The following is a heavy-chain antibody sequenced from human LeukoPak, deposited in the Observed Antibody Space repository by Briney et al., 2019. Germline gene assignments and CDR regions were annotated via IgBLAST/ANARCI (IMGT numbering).Heavy chain of an antibody. CDR2: ISAYNGNT. V-gene: IGHV1-18*01. J-gene: IGHJ4*02. D-gene: IGHD3-3*01. CDR3: ARDERLLSFLK. CDR1: GGTFSSYA. Sequence: ASVKVSCKASGGTFSSYAISWVRQAPGQGLEWMGWISAYNGNTNYAQKLQGRVTMTTDTSTSTAYMELRSLRSDDTAIYYCARDERLLSFLKWGQGTLVTVSS.